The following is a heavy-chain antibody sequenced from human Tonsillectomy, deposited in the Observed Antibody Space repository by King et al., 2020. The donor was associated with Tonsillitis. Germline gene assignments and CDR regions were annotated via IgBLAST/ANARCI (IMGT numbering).Heavy chain of an antibody. CDR2: IYYSGST. CDR1: GGSISSSSYY. V-gene: IGHV4-39*01. D-gene: IGHD3-22*01. CDR3: ASMIVVVTPAFDI. Sequence: QLQESGPGLVKPSETLSLTCTVSGGSISSSSYYWGWIRQPPGKGLEWIGRIYYSGSTYYNPSLKSRVTISVDTSTNQFSLKLSSVTAADTAVYYCASMIVVVTPAFDIWGQGTMVTVSS. J-gene: IGHJ3*02.